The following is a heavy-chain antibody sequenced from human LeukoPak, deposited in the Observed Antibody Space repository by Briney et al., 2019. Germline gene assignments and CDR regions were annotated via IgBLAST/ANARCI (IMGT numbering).Heavy chain of an antibody. Sequence: SETLSLTCTVSGGSIRSYYWSWIRQPPGKGLEWIGYIYYSGSTNYNPSLKSRVTISVDTSKNQFSLKLSSVTAADTAVYYCARDSGSYYGHDAFDIWGQGTMVTVSS. D-gene: IGHD1-26*01. CDR3: ARDSGSYYGHDAFDI. CDR1: GGSIRSYY. J-gene: IGHJ3*02. V-gene: IGHV4-59*01. CDR2: IYYSGST.